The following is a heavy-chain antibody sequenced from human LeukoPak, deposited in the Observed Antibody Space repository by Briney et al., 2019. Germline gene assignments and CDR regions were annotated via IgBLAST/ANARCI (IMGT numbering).Heavy chain of an antibody. CDR3: ARDPALLWFGELLHYYYGMDV. CDR2: ISSSGSTI. Sequence: PGGSLRLSCAVSGFTFSSYEMNWVRQAPGKGLEWVSYISSSGSTIYYADSVKGRFTISRDNAKNSLYLQMNSLRAEDTAVYYCARDPALLWFGELLHYYYGMDVWGKGTTVTVSS. CDR1: GFTFSSYE. J-gene: IGHJ6*04. V-gene: IGHV3-48*03. D-gene: IGHD3-10*01.